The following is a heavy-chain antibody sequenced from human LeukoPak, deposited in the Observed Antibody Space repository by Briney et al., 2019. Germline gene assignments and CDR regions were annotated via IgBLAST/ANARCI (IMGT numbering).Heavy chain of an antibody. CDR3: ARGSGYCSGGSCYPWDYYGMDV. CDR1: GGSISSGGYY. D-gene: IGHD2-15*01. V-gene: IGHV4-31*03. CDR2: IYYSGGT. Sequence: SQTLSLTCTVSGGSISSGGYYWSWIRQHPGKGLEWIGYIYYSGGTYYNPSLKSRVTISVDTSKNQFSLKLSSVTAADTAVYYCARGSGYCSGGSCYPWDYYGMDVWGQGTTVTVSS. J-gene: IGHJ6*02.